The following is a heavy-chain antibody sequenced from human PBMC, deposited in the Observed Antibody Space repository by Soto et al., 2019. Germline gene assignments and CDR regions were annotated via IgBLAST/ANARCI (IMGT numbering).Heavy chain of an antibody. V-gene: IGHV1-18*01. CDR1: GYTFSNYG. Sequence: QVQLVQSAAEVKKPGASVKVSCKASGYTFSNYGISWVRQAPGQGLEWTAWISGYNGDTKNAQSLQGRVTVTTDTSTSTSYMALRSLRSDDTAIYYCARSLGSGTGFDYWGQGTLVTVSS. D-gene: IGHD3-10*01. CDR3: ARSLGSGTGFDY. J-gene: IGHJ4*02. CDR2: ISGYNGDT.